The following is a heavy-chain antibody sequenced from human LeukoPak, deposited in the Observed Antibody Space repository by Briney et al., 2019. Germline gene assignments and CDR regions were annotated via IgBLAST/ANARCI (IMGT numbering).Heavy chain of an antibody. J-gene: IGHJ4*01. CDR3: AKDRSYYDSSGLLNY. D-gene: IGHD3-22*01. Sequence: VQSGRSLRLSCAASGLTFSSYDMHWVRQAPGKGLEWVALISYDGSNKYYADSVKGRFTISRDNSKNTLYLQMNSLRAEDTALYYCAKDRSYYDSSGLLNYWGHGTLVTVSS. CDR2: ISYDGSNK. CDR1: GLTFSSYD. V-gene: IGHV3-33*06.